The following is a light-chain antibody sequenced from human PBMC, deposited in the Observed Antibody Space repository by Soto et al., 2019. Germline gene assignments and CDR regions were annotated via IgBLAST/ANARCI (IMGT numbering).Light chain of an antibody. CDR3: SSYRTMTTLV. V-gene: IGLV2-14*01. CDR2: EVT. Sequence: QSALTQPASVSGSPGQSITISCTGTSSDIGGYNFVSWYQQHPGKAPKLMIYEVTNRPSGISNRFSGSKSGNTASLTISGVQPEDEADYYCSSYRTMTTLVFGGGTKLNVL. J-gene: IGLJ2*01. CDR1: SSDIGGYNF.